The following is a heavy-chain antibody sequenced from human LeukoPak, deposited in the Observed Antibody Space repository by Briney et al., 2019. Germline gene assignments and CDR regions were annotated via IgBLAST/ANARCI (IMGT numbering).Heavy chain of an antibody. D-gene: IGHD5-12*01. CDR1: GVTLSTYA. CDR2: ISSSGSGDNT. V-gene: IGHV3-23*01. Sequence: GGSLRLSCAASGVTLSTYAMSWARQAPGKGLEWVSGISSSGSGDNTYYADSVKGRFTISRDNSKNTLYLQMNSLRAEDTAVYYCARGLGYDLVDYWGQGTLVTVSS. J-gene: IGHJ4*02. CDR3: ARGLGYDLVDY.